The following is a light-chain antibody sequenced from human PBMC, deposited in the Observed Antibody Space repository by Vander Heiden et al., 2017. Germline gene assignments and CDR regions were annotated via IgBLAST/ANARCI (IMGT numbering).Light chain of an antibody. J-gene: IGKJ2*01. CDR2: WAS. Sequence: DIVMTQSPASLVVSLDERATIDRKSSQSVLYRSNNKNYLAWYQQKPGQPPKLLIYWASIREFGVPERFSGSGSGTDFTLTISSLQAEDVAVYYCQQYYRSPKTFGQGTKLEIK. V-gene: IGKV4-1*01. CDR1: QSVLYRSNNKNY. CDR3: QQYYRSPKT.